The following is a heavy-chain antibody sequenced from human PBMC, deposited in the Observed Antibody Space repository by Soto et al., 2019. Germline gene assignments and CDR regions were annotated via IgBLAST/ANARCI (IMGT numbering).Heavy chain of an antibody. J-gene: IGHJ4*01. V-gene: IGHV3-23*01. Sequence: GSLRLSCAASGFTFSSYAMSWVHQAPGKGLEWVSAISGDGSSTYFADSGKGRFTISRDNSKNTLYLQMNSLRAEDTAVYYCARDWEFDWPNYYFDYWGQGTLVTVSS. CDR1: GFTFSSYA. D-gene: IGHD3-9*01. CDR3: ARDWEFDWPNYYFDY. CDR2: ISGDGSST.